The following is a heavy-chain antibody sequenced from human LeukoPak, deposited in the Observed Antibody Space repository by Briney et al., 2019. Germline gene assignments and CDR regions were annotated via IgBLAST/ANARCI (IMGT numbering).Heavy chain of an antibody. J-gene: IGHJ4*02. CDR2: ITGSGDGT. CDR3: ARGSTYYDSSGQVPFDY. Sequence: GGSLRLSCAASGFTFSSYVMSWVRQAPGKGLEWVSAITGSGDGTNYADSVKGRFTISRDNAKNSLYLQMNSLRAEDTAVYYCARGSTYYDSSGQVPFDYWGQGTLVTVSS. CDR1: GFTFSSYV. V-gene: IGHV3-23*01. D-gene: IGHD3-22*01.